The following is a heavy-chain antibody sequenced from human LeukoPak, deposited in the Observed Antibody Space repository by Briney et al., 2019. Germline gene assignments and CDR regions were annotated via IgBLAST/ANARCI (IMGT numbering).Heavy chain of an antibody. V-gene: IGHV4-4*07. J-gene: IGHJ6*02. Sequence: SETLSLTCTVSGGSISSYYWSWIRQPAGKGLEWIGRIYTSGSTNYNPSLKSRVTMSVDTSKNQLSLKLSSVTAADTAVYYCARGTYDFWSGYSINYYYYGMDVWGQGTTVTVSS. CDR1: GGSISSYY. D-gene: IGHD3-3*01. CDR2: IYTSGST. CDR3: ARGTYDFWSGYSINYYYYGMDV.